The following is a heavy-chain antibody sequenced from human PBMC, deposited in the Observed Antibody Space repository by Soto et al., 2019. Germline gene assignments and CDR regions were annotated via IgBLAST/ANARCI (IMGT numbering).Heavy chain of an antibody. CDR3: ARSIRLIYYGMDV. J-gene: IGHJ6*02. CDR2: ISSSGSTI. CDR1: GFTFSSYE. V-gene: IGHV3-48*03. Sequence: PGGSLRLSCAASGFTFSSYEMNWVRQAPGKGLEWVSYISSSGSTIYYADSVKGRFTISRDNAKNSLYLQMNSLRAEDTAVYYCARSIRLIYYGMDVWGQGTTVTVSS. D-gene: IGHD3-9*01.